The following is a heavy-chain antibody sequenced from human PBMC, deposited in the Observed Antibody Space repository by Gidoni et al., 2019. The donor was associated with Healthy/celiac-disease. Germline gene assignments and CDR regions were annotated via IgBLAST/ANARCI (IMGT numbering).Heavy chain of an antibody. CDR2: IYYSGST. D-gene: IGHD4-17*01. Sequence: QVQLQESGPGLMKPSQTLSLTCTVSGGSINSAGYYWSWIRQHPGKGLEWIAYIYYSGSTYYNPSLKSRVTISVDTSKNQFSLNLSSVTAADTAVYYCARLPWTTVTFYFDFWGQGTLVTVSS. J-gene: IGHJ4*02. CDR3: ARLPWTTVTFYFDF. V-gene: IGHV4-31*03. CDR1: GGSINSAGYY.